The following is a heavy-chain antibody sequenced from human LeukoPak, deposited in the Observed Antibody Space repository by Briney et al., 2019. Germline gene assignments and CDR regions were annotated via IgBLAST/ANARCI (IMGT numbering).Heavy chain of an antibody. CDR2: ISGGSNYI. Sequence: PGGSLRLSCAASGFTFSSYAMSWVRQAPGKGLEWVSSISGGSNYIYYADSVQGRFTISRDNAKNSLYLQMNSLRAEDTAVYYCARDISVDYWGQGNLVTVSS. CDR1: GFTFSSYA. V-gene: IGHV3-21*01. CDR3: ARDISVDY. D-gene: IGHD1-26*01. J-gene: IGHJ4*02.